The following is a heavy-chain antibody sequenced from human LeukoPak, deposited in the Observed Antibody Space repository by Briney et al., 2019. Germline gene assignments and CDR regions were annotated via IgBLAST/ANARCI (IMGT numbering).Heavy chain of an antibody. V-gene: IGHV1-2*02. J-gene: IGHJ3*02. CDR1: GYTFTGYY. CDR3: ARDQRVRDASDI. Sequence: ASVRVSCKASGYTFTGYYMHWVRQAPGQGLEWMGWINPNSGGTNYAQKFQGRVTMTRDTSISTAYMELSRLRSDDTAVYYCARDQRVRDASDIWGQGTMVTVSS. CDR2: INPNSGGT. D-gene: IGHD3-22*01.